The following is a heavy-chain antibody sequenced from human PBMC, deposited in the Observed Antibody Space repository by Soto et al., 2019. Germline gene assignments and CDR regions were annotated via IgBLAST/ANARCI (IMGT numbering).Heavy chain of an antibody. J-gene: IGHJ6*02. D-gene: IGHD4-4*01. CDR1: GFTFSRYT. CDR2: ISYDASNE. Sequence: QVQLVESGGGVVQPWRSLRLSCAASGFTFSRYTMHWVRQAPGKGLEWVAVISYDASNEYYADSVKGRFTISRDNSKNTLYVQMISLRAEDTAVYYCAGYSGFYYAMDVWGQGTTVTVSS. CDR3: AGYSGFYYAMDV. V-gene: IGHV3-30-3*01.